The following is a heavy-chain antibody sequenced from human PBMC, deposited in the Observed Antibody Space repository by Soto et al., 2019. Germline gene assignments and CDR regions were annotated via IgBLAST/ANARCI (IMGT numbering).Heavy chain of an antibody. Sequence: SETLSLTCTVSGGPVSSGSYYWSWIRQPPGKGLEWIGYIYYSGSTNYNPSLKSRVTISVDTSKNQFSLKLSSVTAADTSVYYCARARYYDSSGGFDYWGQGTLVTVSS. CDR3: ARARYYDSSGGFDY. D-gene: IGHD3-22*01. V-gene: IGHV4-61*01. J-gene: IGHJ4*02. CDR2: IYYSGST. CDR1: GGPVSSGSYY.